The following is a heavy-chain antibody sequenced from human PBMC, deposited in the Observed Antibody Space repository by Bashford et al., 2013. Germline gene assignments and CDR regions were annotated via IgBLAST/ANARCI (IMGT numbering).Heavy chain of an antibody. D-gene: IGHD3-22*01. CDR1: GYSFTSYW. J-gene: IGHJ4*02. Sequence: GESLKISCKGSGYSFTSYWIGWVRQMPGKGLEWMGIIYPGDSDTRYSPSFQGQVTISADKSISTAYLQWSSLKASDTAMYYCASEATYDSSGYYYFGFDYWGQGTLVTVSS. V-gene: IGHV5-51*01. CDR2: IYPGDSDT. CDR3: ASEATYDSSGYYYFGFDY.